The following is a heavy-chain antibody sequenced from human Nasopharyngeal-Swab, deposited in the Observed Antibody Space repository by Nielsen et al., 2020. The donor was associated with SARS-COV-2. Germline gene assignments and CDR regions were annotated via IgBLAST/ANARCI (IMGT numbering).Heavy chain of an antibody. Sequence: GGSLRLSCAVSGFTFSAYALSWVRQAPGKGLEWVSGISVSGGNTHYADSVAGRFTISRDNSNSRLFLQINSLRAEDTAVYYCARASWGLSVFDRWGQGTLVTVSS. D-gene: IGHD3-16*01. CDR3: ARASWGLSVFDR. CDR2: ISVSGGNT. CDR1: GFTFSAYA. J-gene: IGHJ4*02. V-gene: IGHV3-23*01.